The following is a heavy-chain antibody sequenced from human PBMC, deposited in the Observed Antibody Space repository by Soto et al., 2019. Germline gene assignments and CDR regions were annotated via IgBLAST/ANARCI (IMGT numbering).Heavy chain of an antibody. D-gene: IGHD1-26*01. Sequence: GGSLRLSCAASGFTFSSFWMTWVRQAPGKGLEWVANIKQDGSEKYYVDSVKGRFTISRDNARNSLFLEMKSLRSEDTAVYSCVRDRSGSYLEGFDYWGQGALVTVSS. V-gene: IGHV3-7*01. CDR1: GFTFSSFW. CDR3: VRDRSGSYLEGFDY. CDR2: IKQDGSEK. J-gene: IGHJ4*02.